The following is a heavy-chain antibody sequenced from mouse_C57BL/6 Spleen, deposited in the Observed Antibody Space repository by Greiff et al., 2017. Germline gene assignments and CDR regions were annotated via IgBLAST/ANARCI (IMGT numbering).Heavy chain of an antibody. CDR3: ARHHDLYYAMDY. J-gene: IGHJ4*01. CDR1: GYAFSSYW. CDR2: IYPGDGDT. Sequence: VQLQQSGAELVKPGASVKISCKASGYAFSSYWMNWVKQRPGKGLEWIGQIYPGDGDTNYNGKFKGKATLTADKSSSTAYMQLSSLTSEDSAVYFCARHHDLYYAMDYWGQGTSVTVSS. D-gene: IGHD2-12*01. V-gene: IGHV1-80*01.